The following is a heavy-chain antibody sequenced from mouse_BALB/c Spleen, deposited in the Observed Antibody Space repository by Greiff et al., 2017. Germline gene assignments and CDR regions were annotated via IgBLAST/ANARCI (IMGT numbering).Heavy chain of an antibody. V-gene: IGHV14-3*02. CDR1: GFNIKDTY. D-gene: IGHD1-2*01. J-gene: IGHJ4*01. Sequence: EVKLMESGAELVKPGASVKLSCTASGFNIKDTYMHWVKQRPEQGLEWIGRIDPANGNTKYDPKFQGKATITADTSSNTAYLQLSSLTSEDTAVYYCARSRTTAYYYAMDYWGQGTSVTVSS. CDR2: IDPANGNT. CDR3: ARSRTTAYYYAMDY.